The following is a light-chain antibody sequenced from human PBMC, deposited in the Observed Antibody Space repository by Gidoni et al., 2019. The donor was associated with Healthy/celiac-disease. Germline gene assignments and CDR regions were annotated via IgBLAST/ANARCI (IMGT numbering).Light chain of an antibody. V-gene: IGLV2-14*01. CDR1: SSDVGGYNY. CDR2: EVS. J-gene: IGLJ1*01. CDR3: SSYTSSSTLPYV. Sequence: QSALTQPASVSGSPGQSITISCTGTSSDVGGYNYVSWYQQHPGKAPKLMIYEVSNRPSEVSNRFSGPKSGNTASLTISGLQAEDEADYYCSSYTSSSTLPYVFGTGTKVTVL.